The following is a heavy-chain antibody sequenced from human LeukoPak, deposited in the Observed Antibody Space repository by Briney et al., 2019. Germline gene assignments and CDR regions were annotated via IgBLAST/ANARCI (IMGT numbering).Heavy chain of an antibody. CDR1: GYTFTGYY. J-gene: IGHJ4*02. D-gene: IGHD5-18*01. Sequence: ASVKVSCKASGYTFTGYYMYWVRQAPGQGLEWMGRINPNSGGTNYAQKFQGRVTMTRDTSISTAYVELSRLRSDDTAVYYCAREIQLWAHFDYWGQGTLVTVSS. CDR3: AREIQLWAHFDY. CDR2: INPNSGGT. V-gene: IGHV1-2*06.